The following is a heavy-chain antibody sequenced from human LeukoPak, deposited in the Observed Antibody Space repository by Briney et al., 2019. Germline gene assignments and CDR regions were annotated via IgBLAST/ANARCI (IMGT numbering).Heavy chain of an antibody. V-gene: IGHV4-59*01. CDR3: ARGKWELPHMAHYYYYGMDV. J-gene: IGHJ6*02. CDR1: GGSISSYY. D-gene: IGHD1-26*01. Sequence: SETLSLTCTVSGGSISSYYWSWIRRPPGKGLEWIGYIYYSGSTNYNPSLKSRVTISVDTSKNQFSLKLSSVTAADTAVYYCARGKWELPHMAHYYYYGMDVWGQGTTVTVSS. CDR2: IYYSGST.